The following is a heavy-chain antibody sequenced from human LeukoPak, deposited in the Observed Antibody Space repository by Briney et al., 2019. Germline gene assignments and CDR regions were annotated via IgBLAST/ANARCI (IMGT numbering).Heavy chain of an antibody. D-gene: IGHD2-15*01. Sequence: GRSLRLSCAASGFTFSSYAMRWVRQAPGKGLEWVAVISYDGSNKYYADSVKGRFTISRDNSKNTLYLQMNSLRAEDTAVYYCAREPMYAALDYWGQGTLVTVSS. CDR3: AREPMYAALDY. V-gene: IGHV3-30*04. CDR2: ISYDGSNK. J-gene: IGHJ4*02. CDR1: GFTFSSYA.